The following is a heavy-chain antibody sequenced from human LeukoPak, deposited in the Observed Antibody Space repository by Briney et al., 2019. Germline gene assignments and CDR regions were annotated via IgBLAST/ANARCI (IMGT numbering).Heavy chain of an antibody. CDR3: ARGSPFDD. CDR2: VYSGGST. Sequence: GGSLRLSCAASGLNVTINYMSWVRQAPGKGLEWVSGVYSGGSTYYADSVKGRFTLSRDKPKNMVFLQINSLRAVDTAVYFCARGSPFDDWGQGTLVTVSS. J-gene: IGHJ4*02. D-gene: IGHD1-26*01. V-gene: IGHV3-66*01. CDR1: GLNVTINY.